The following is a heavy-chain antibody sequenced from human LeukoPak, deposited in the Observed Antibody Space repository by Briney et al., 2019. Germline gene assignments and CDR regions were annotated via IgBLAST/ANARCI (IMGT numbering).Heavy chain of an antibody. CDR3: ARDLTLSGNYYDS. Sequence: PGGSLRLSCAASGFTLSGYWMHWVRQAPGKGLVWVSRINSDGSSTSYADSVKGRFTISRDNAKNTLYLQMNSLRAEDTAVYYCARDLTLSGNYYDSWGQGTLVTVSS. V-gene: IGHV3-74*01. J-gene: IGHJ4*02. D-gene: IGHD1-26*01. CDR2: INSDGSST. CDR1: GFTLSGYW.